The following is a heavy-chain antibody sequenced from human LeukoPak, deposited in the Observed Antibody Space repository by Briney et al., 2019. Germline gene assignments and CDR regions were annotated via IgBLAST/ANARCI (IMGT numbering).Heavy chain of an antibody. Sequence: GGSLRLSCAASGLIFHSYAMVWIRRAPGKGPEWVSAILGGGGTFYAAAAKGRFTISRDNSKNTLYLQMNSLRAEDTATYYCGQEPNGNYIGAFDFGRRGTMVTVS. V-gene: IGHV3-23*01. CDR2: ILGGGGT. J-gene: IGHJ3*01. CDR1: GLIFHSYA. D-gene: IGHD1-7*01. CDR3: GQEPNGNYIGAFDF.